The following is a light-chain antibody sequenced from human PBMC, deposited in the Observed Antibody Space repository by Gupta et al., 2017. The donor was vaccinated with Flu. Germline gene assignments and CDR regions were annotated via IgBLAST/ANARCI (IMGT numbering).Light chain of an antibody. CDR1: QSVSGQ. Sequence: PATLSASPGERVTLACRASQSVSGQIAWYQQKPGQETRLLIHDASHTGTGTPARFSGSGSGTDFTLTITSLETEDFAVYYCQQRWEWPLTFGGGTKVEIK. V-gene: IGKV3-11*01. CDR3: QQRWEWPLT. J-gene: IGKJ4*01. CDR2: DAS.